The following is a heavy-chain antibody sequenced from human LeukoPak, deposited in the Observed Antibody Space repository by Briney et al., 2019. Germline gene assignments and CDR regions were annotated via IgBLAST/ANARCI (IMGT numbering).Heavy chain of an antibody. V-gene: IGHV4-39*01. J-gene: IGHJ4*02. CDR2: IYYSGST. Sequence: SETLSLTCTVSGGSISSSSYYWGWIRQPPGEGLEWIGSIYYSGSTYYNPSLKSRVTISLDTSKNQFSLKLSSVTAADTAVYYCRIAYSGSWSDVDYWGQGTLVTVSS. D-gene: IGHD6-13*01. CDR1: GGSISSSSYY. CDR3: RIAYSGSWSDVDY.